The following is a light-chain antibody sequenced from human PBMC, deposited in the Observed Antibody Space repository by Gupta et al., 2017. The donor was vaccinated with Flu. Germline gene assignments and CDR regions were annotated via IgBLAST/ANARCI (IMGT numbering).Light chain of an antibody. V-gene: IGLV7-46*01. Sequence: AVVTQDPSLTVSPGGPFTLTGGSSTRAVTSGHYHYWFQQKPDQAPRELIYDKSNRHCWTPARFSGSIMGGKAALTLPSAQPEEEAEYYYLLCYHGARGFVGFGGGTNLTVL. CDR1: TRAVTSGHY. J-gene: IGLJ2*01. CDR3: LLCYHGARGFVG. CDR2: DKS.